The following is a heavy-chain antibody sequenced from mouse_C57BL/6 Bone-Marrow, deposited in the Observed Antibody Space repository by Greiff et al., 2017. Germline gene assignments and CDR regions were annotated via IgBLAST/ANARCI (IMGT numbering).Heavy chain of an antibody. V-gene: IGHV1-69*01. CDR2: IDPSDSYT. D-gene: IGHD2-1*01. Sequence: VQLQQPGAELVMPGASVKLSCKASGYTFTSYWMHWVKQRPGQGLEWIGEIDPSDSYTNYNQKFKGKSTLTVDKSSSTAYMQLSRLTSEDSAVYYCARDGNTWFAYWGQGTLVTVSA. CDR3: ARDGNTWFAY. J-gene: IGHJ3*01. CDR1: GYTFTSYW.